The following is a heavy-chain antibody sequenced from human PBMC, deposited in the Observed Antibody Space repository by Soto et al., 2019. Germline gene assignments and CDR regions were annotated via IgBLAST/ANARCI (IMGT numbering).Heavy chain of an antibody. CDR3: ARDMVLRFLEWSTLEYYYYGMDV. Sequence: HPGGSLRLSCAASGFTFSSYGMNWVRQAPGKGLEWVSYISSSSSTIYYADSVKGRFTISRDNAKNSLYLQMNSLRAEDTAVYYSARDMVLRFLEWSTLEYYYYGMDVWGQGTTVTVSS. J-gene: IGHJ6*02. CDR1: GFTFSSYG. CDR2: ISSSSSTI. D-gene: IGHD3-3*01. V-gene: IGHV3-48*01.